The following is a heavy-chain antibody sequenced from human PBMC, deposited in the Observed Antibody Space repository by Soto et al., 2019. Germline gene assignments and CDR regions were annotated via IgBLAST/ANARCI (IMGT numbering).Heavy chain of an antibody. D-gene: IGHD3-22*01. J-gene: IGHJ4*02. CDR3: AKEGSGYYDSSGYPLDY. CDR1: GFTFSSYG. CDR2: ISYDGSNK. Sequence: QVQLVESGGGVVQPGRSLRLSCAASGFTFSSYGMHWVRQAPGKGLEWVAVISYDGSNKYYADSVKGRFTISRDNSKNTLYLQRNSLRAEDTAVYYCAKEGSGYYDSSGYPLDYWGQGTLVTVSS. V-gene: IGHV3-30*18.